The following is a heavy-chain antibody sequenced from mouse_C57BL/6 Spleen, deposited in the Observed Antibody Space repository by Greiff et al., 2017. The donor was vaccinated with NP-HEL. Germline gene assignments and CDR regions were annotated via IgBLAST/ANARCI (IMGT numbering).Heavy chain of an antibody. J-gene: IGHJ4*01. D-gene: IGHD2-3*01. Sequence: QVQLKQSGPELVKPGASVKISCKASGYAFSSSWMNWVKQRPGKGLEWIGRIYPGDGDTNYNGKFKGKATLTADKSSSTAYMQLSSLTSEDSAVYFCAREGDGGDAMDYWGQGTSVTVSS. V-gene: IGHV1-82*01. CDR3: AREGDGGDAMDY. CDR2: IYPGDGDT. CDR1: GYAFSSSW.